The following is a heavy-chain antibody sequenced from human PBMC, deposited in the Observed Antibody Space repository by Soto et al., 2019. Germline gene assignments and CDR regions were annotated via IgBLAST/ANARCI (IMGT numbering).Heavy chain of an antibody. CDR3: ARDHPHSYGVYYFDY. D-gene: IGHD5-18*01. CDR1: GGSISNYY. Sequence: SETLSLTCTVSGGSISNYYWNWIRQSPGKGLEWIGYIYSSGSTHYNPSPQNRVTISIDTSKNQVSLKVNSVTAADTAVYYCARDHPHSYGVYYFDYWGQGTPVTVSS. V-gene: IGHV4-59*01. J-gene: IGHJ4*02. CDR2: IYSSGST.